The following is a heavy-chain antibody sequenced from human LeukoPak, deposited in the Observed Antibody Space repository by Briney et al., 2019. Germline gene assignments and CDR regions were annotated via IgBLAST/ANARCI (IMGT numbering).Heavy chain of an antibody. Sequence: PGGSLRLSCAASGFTFSNYAMTWVRQAPGKGLELVSVISASGRNRDYAGSVKGRFTITRDNAENTLSLLMNSLRAKDTAIYYCAKLAGTGTTPTDYWGQGTLVTVSS. V-gene: IGHV3-23*01. D-gene: IGHD1-1*01. J-gene: IGHJ4*02. CDR3: AKLAGTGTTPTDY. CDR2: ISASGRNR. CDR1: GFTFSNYA.